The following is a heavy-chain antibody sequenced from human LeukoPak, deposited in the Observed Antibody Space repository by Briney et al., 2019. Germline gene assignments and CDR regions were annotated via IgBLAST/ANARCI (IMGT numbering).Heavy chain of an antibody. CDR1: GGSISSGGYY. CDR2: IYHSGST. Sequence: PSETLSLTCTVSGGSISSGGYYWSWIRQPPGKGLEWIGYIYHSGSTYYNPSLKSRVTISVDRSKNQFSLKLSSVTAADTAVYYCARYWTPTRYFDYWGQGTLVTVSS. V-gene: IGHV4-30-2*01. CDR3: ARYWTPTRYFDY. D-gene: IGHD3/OR15-3a*01. J-gene: IGHJ4*02.